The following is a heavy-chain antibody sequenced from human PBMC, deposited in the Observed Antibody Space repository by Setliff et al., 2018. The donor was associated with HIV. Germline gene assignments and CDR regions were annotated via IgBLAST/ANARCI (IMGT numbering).Heavy chain of an antibody. CDR2: ISGSSTYI. D-gene: IGHD6-13*01. J-gene: IGHJ4*02. CDR1: GFTFSGYS. V-gene: IGHV3-23*01. Sequence: GGSLRLSCAASGFTFSGYSMTWVRQAPGKGLEWVSAISGSSTYIYYADSVKGRFTISRDNSNNTLFLQMNSLRAEDTAVYYCAKDKGYSSSPKYNAGDYWGQGTLVTVSS. CDR3: AKDKGYSSSPKYNAGDY.